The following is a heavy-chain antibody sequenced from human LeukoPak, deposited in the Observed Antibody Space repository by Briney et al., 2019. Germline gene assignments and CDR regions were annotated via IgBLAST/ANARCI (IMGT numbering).Heavy chain of an antibody. J-gene: IGHJ6*03. D-gene: IGHD6-6*01. CDR2: IYYSGST. CDR3: AREVGYSSSSGDSYYYMDV. CDR1: GGSISSGDYY. V-gene: IGHV4-61*08. Sequence: SETLSLTCTVSGGSISSGDYYWSWIRQPPGKGLEWIGYIYYSGSTYYNPSLKSRVTISVDTSKNQFSLKLSSVTAADSAVYYCAREVGYSSSSGDSYYYMDVWGKGTTVTVSS.